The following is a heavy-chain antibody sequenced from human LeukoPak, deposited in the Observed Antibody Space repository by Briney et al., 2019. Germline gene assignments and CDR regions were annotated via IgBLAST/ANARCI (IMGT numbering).Heavy chain of an antibody. J-gene: IGHJ4*02. CDR3: AKDMSVSGRTGTFFEY. D-gene: IGHD3-10*01. CDR2: NGNT. Sequence: ASVKVSCKASGYTFTSHTIAWVRQAPGQGLEWLGYNGNTNYAQKVQGRVTMTTDTSTGTAYMELRSLRSDDTAVYYCAKDMSVSGRTGTFFEYWGQGTLVTVSS. V-gene: IGHV1-18*01. CDR1: GYTFTSHT.